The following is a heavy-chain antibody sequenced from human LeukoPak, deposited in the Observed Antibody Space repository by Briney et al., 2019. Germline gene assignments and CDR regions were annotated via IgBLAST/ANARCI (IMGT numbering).Heavy chain of an antibody. CDR3: ARARGYSYGYSAYYYYMDV. Sequence: SETLSLTCAVYGGSFSGYYWSWIRQPPGKGLEWIGEINHSGSTNYNPSLKSRVTISVDTSKNQFSLKLSSVTAADTAVYYCARARGYSYGYSAYYYYMDVWGKGTMVTVSS. CDR1: GGSFSGYY. D-gene: IGHD5-18*01. J-gene: IGHJ6*03. V-gene: IGHV4-34*01. CDR2: INHSGST.